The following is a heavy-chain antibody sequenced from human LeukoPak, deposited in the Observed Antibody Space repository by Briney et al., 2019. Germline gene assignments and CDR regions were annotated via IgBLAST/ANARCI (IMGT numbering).Heavy chain of an antibody. CDR3: ARGPSGYHNT. V-gene: IGHV3-48*03. Sequence: GGSLRLSCAASGFTFSSYEMNWVRQAPGKGLEWVSYISSSGSTIYYADSVKGRFTISRDNSKNTLYLQMDSLRAEDTAVYYCARGPSGYHNTGGQGTLVTVSS. CDR2: ISSSGSTI. CDR1: GFTFSSYE. D-gene: IGHD5-12*01. J-gene: IGHJ4*02.